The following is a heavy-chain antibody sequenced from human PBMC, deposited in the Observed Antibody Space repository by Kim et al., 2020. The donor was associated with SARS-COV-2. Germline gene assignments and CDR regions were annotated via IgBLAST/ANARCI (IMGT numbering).Heavy chain of an antibody. CDR1: GGSFSGYY. CDR2: INHSGST. CDR3: ARGNTISHFYYYYYGMDV. D-gene: IGHD3-9*01. Sequence: SETLSLTCAVYGGSFSGYYWSWIRPPPGKGLEWIGEINHSGSTTYNPSLKSRVTISVDTSKNQFSLKLRSVTAADAAVYYCARGNTISHFYYYYYGMDVWGKGTTVTVSS. V-gene: IGHV4-34*01. J-gene: IGHJ6*04.